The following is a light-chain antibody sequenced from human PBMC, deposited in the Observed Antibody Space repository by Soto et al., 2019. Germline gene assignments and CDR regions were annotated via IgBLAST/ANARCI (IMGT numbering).Light chain of an antibody. Sequence: DIPMTQSPSTLSASVGDRVTMTCRASQSIGIWLAWYQQKPGKAPKLLIYKASSLESGVPSRFSGSGSGTEFTLTISSLQSDDFATYYYQQYDSYPVTFGQGSEVEIK. CDR1: QSIGIW. CDR2: KAS. J-gene: IGKJ1*01. CDR3: QQYDSYPVT. V-gene: IGKV1-5*03.